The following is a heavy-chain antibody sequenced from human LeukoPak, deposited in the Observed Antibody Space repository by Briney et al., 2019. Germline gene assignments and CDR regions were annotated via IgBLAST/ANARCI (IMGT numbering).Heavy chain of an antibody. CDR1: GFTLRSYV. V-gene: IGHV3-23*01. CDR2: IIGGAGGT. D-gene: IGHD2-2*01. Sequence: PGGSLRLSCVASGFTLRSYVMNWVRQTPGKGLEWVSGIIGGAGGTYYADSVKGRFTISRDNAKNTLYLQMNSLRAEDTAVYYCAHGSMYQLDYWGQGTLVTVSS. CDR3: AHGSMYQLDY. J-gene: IGHJ4*02.